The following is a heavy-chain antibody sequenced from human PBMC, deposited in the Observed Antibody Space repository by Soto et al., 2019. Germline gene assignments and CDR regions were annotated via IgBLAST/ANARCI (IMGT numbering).Heavy chain of an antibody. CDR3: AKEKPTTTCFDS. CDR1: GFSFSSYP. Sequence: PGGSLRLSCLASGFSFSSYPMTWVRQAPGKGLEWVSVISGSGTNTYYAESVKGRFTISRDSSQSTLYLQMNSLRAEDTAVYYCAKEKPTTTCFDSWGQGTLVTVSS. CDR2: ISGSGTNT. D-gene: IGHD1-1*01. V-gene: IGHV3-23*01. J-gene: IGHJ4*02.